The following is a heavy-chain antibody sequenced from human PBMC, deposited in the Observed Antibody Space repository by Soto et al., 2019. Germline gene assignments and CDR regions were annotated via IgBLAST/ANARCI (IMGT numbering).Heavy chain of an antibody. CDR3: AKEVGYSSGYDYFDY. V-gene: IGHV3-23*01. D-gene: IGHD6-19*01. J-gene: IGHJ4*02. Sequence: EVQLLGSGGGLVQPGGSLRLSCAASGFTFSSYAMSWVRQAPGKGLEWVSGISGSGVSTHYADSVKGRFTISRDNSKNTRYLQMNSLRAEDTVVYYCAKEVGYSSGYDYFDYWGQGTLVTVSS. CDR1: GFTFSSYA. CDR2: ISGSGVST.